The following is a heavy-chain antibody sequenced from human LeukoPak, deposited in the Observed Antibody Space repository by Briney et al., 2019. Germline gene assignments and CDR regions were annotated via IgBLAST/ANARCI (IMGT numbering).Heavy chain of an antibody. V-gene: IGHV4-59*01. CDR2: IYYSGST. J-gene: IGHJ4*02. CDR3: AREGGGLGY. CDR1: GGSISSDY. Sequence: SETLSLTCTVSGGSISSDYWSWIRQPPGKGLEWIGYIYYSGSTNYNPSLKSRVTISVDTSKNQFSLKLSSATAADTAVYYCAREGGGLGYWGQGTLVTVSS. D-gene: IGHD4-23*01.